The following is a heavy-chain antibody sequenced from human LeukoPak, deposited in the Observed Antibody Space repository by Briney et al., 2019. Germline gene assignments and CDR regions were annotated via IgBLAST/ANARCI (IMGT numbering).Heavy chain of an antibody. CDR1: GFTFSSYG. CDR2: IWYDGSNK. CDR3: TRDLVWLQLEY. D-gene: IGHD5-24*01. J-gene: IGHJ4*02. Sequence: PGGSLRLSCAASGFTFSSYGMHWVRQAPGKGLEWVAVIWYDGSNKYYADSVKGRFTISRDNVRYSLYLQMNSLRVEDTAVYYCTRDLVWLQLEYWGQGALVTVSS. V-gene: IGHV3-33*01.